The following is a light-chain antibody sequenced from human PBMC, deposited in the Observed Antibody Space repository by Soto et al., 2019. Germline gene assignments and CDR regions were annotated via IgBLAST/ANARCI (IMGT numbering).Light chain of an antibody. V-gene: IGLV1-40*01. CDR1: NCNVGGYNY. Sequence: QSALTQPASVSGAPGQRITISCTGSNCNVGGYNYVPWYQQLPGTAPKLLIYGNSNRPSGVPNRFSGSKSGTSASLAITGLRAEDEADYYCRSYDSSPTPRVFGGGTKLTVL. CDR3: RSYDSSPTPRV. CDR2: GNS. J-gene: IGLJ2*01.